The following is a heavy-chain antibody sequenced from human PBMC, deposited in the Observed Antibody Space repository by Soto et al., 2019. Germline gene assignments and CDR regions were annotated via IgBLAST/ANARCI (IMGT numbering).Heavy chain of an antibody. D-gene: IGHD6-13*01. CDR3: ARDAQQLANYGMDV. Sequence: QVQLVESGGNVVQPGRSLRLSCAASGFSFSNHGMHWVRQAPGKGLEWVAHLWAGGHIAYYAYSVKGRFTISRDHSKNTLYLQLNSRGAEDTAVYYCARDAQQLANYGMDVWGQGTTVTVSS. V-gene: IGHV3-33*01. J-gene: IGHJ6*02. CDR2: LWAGGHIA. CDR1: GFSFSNHG.